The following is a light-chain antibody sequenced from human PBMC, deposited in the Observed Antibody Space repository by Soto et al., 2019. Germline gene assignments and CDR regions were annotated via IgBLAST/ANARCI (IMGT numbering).Light chain of an antibody. CDR1: SSNIGSNY. CDR3: AAWDDSLSGVV. CDR2: SNN. Sequence: QSVLTQPPSASGTPGQRVTISCSGSSSNIGSNYVYWYQQLPGTAPKLLIYSNNQRPSGVPDRFSGSKSVTSASLAISGLRSEDEADYYCAAWDDSLSGVVFGGGTQRTVL. J-gene: IGLJ2*01. V-gene: IGLV1-47*02.